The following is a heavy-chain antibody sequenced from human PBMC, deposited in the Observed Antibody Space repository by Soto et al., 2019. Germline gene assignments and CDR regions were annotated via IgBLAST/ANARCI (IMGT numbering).Heavy chain of an antibody. CDR2: ISWNSGSM. V-gene: IGHV3-9*01. Sequence: EVQLVESGGGLVQPGRSLRLSCAASGFTFDDYAMHWVRQAPGKGLEWVSGISWNSGSMGYADSVKGRFTISRDNAKSALYRQMGSLRDEDTAWYYCAKASGAVGETGADVRRGGGVLDACAIWGQGAMVTVSS. CDR3: AKASGAVGETGADVRRGGGVLDACAI. D-gene: IGHD1-26*01. J-gene: IGHJ3*02. CDR1: GFTFDDYA.